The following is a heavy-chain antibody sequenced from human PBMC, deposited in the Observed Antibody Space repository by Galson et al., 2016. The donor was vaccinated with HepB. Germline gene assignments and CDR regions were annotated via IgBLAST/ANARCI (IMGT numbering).Heavy chain of an antibody. CDR1: GFTVSSNY. CDR2: IYSGGGT. J-gene: IGHJ4*02. CDR3: ARDLPLLG. D-gene: IGHD2-15*01. Sequence: SLRLSCAASGFTVSSNYMSWVRQAPGKGLEWVSVIYSGGGTYYADSMKGRFTISSDNSKNTLYLQMNSLRAEDTAVYYCARDLPLLGWGQGTLVTVSS. V-gene: IGHV3-53*01.